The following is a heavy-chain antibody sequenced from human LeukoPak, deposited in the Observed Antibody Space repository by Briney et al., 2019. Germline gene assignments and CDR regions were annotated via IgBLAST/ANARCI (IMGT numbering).Heavy chain of an antibody. J-gene: IGHJ6*03. D-gene: IGHD6-13*01. Sequence: ASVKVSCKVSGYTLTELSMHWVRQAPGKGLEWMGGFDPEDGETIYAQKFQGRVTMTEDTSTDTAYMELSSLRSEDTAVYYCATCIAAAGREGLYYYYMDVWGKGTTVTVSS. V-gene: IGHV1-24*01. CDR2: FDPEDGET. CDR3: ATCIAAAGREGLYYYYMDV. CDR1: GYTLTELS.